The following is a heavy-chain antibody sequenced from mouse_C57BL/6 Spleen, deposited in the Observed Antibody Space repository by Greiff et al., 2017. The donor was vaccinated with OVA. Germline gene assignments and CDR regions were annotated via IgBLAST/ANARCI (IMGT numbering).Heavy chain of an antibody. V-gene: IGHV1-82*01. CDR1: GYAFSSSW. Sequence: QVQLQQSGPELVKPGASVKISCKASGYAFSSSWMNWVKQRPGKGLEWIGRIYPGDGDTNYNGKFKGKATLTADKSSSTAYMQLSSLTSEDSAVYFCAKGLYYDDDRDSPYAMDYWGQGTSVTVSS. D-gene: IGHD2-4*01. CDR3: AKGLYYDDDRDSPYAMDY. J-gene: IGHJ4*01. CDR2: IYPGDGDT.